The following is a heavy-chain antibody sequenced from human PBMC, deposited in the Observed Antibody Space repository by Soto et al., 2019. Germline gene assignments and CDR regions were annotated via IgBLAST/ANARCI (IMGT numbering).Heavy chain of an antibody. J-gene: IGHJ6*02. D-gene: IGHD2-15*01. V-gene: IGHV1-8*01. CDR1: GYTFTSYD. CDR2: MNPNSGNT. CDR3: ARGNIVVVVAARPAPQLYYYYYGMDV. Sequence: QVQLVQSGAEVKKPGASVKVSCKASGYTFTSYDINWVRQATGQGLEWMGWMNPNSGNTGYAQNFQGRVTMTRHTSVSTAYMELGSLRSEDTAVYYCARGNIVVVVAARPAPQLYYYYYGMDVWGQGTTVTVSS.